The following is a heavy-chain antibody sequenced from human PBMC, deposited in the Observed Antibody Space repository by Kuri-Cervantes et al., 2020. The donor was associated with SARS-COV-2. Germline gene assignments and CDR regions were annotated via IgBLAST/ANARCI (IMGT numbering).Heavy chain of an antibody. CDR2: IYYSGST. CDR1: GGSISSSSYY. Sequence: ESLKISCTVSGGSISSSSYYWGWIRQPPGKGLEWIGSIYYSGSTYYNPSLKSRVTVSVDTSKNQFSLKLSSVTAADTAVYYCARADPSITIFGVVIIGAFGIWGQGTMVTRLL. V-gene: IGHV4-39*07. D-gene: IGHD3-3*01. J-gene: IGHJ3*02. CDR3: ARADPSITIFGVVIIGAFGI.